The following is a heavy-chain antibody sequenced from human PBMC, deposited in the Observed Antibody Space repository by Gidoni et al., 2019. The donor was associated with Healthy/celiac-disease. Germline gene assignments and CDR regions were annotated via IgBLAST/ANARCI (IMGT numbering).Heavy chain of an antibody. CDR2: INAGNGNT. J-gene: IGHJ4*02. CDR3: ARGVRRGMYYFDY. Sequence: VRQAPGQRLEWMGWINAGNGNTKYSQKFQGRVTITRDTSASTAYMELSSLRSEDTAVYYCARGVRRGMYYFDYWGQGTLVTVSS. V-gene: IGHV1-3*01. D-gene: IGHD3-16*01.